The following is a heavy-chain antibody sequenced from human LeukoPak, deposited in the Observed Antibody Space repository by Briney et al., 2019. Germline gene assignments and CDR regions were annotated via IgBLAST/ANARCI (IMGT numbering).Heavy chain of an antibody. CDR1: AYTLIGYY. D-gene: IGHD6-19*01. CDR3: ARRIAVAGSPVYYFDY. CDR2: INPKSGVT. Sequence: GASVTVSFKASAYTLIGYYMHWVRQAPGQGLEWMGWINPKSGVTNYAQKFQGRVTMTWDTSINTTFMELSRLRSDDTAVYYCARRIAVAGSPVYYFDYWGQGTLVTVSS. V-gene: IGHV1-2*02. J-gene: IGHJ4*02.